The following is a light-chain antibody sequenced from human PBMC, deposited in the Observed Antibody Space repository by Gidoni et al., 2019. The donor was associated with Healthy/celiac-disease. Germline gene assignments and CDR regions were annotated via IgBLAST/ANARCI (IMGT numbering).Light chain of an antibody. CDR2: AAS. J-gene: IGKJ4*01. Sequence: DIQMTQSPSSLSASVGDRVTITCQASQGISNYLNWYQQKPGKAPKVLVYAASNLERGVPSRFRGSGSGTDFSFTISSLQPEDIATYYCQQYNNLPLTFGGGTKVDIK. CDR3: QQYNNLPLT. CDR1: QGISNY. V-gene: IGKV1-33*01.